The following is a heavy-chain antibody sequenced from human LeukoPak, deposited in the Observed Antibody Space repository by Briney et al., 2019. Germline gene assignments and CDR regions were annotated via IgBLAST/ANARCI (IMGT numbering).Heavy chain of an antibody. CDR1: GGSVSGYY. CDR2: MNPSGST. Sequence: SETLSLTCAVYGGSVSGYYWTWIRQTPGKGLEWIGEMNPSGSTNYNPSLKSRVTISVDTSKSQVSLKLTSVTAADSAVYYCARVSQDVTMIVVVMPAAPYYLDAWGKGTTVTV. CDR3: ARVSQDVTMIVVVMPAAPYYLDA. V-gene: IGHV4-34*01. D-gene: IGHD3-22*01. J-gene: IGHJ6*03.